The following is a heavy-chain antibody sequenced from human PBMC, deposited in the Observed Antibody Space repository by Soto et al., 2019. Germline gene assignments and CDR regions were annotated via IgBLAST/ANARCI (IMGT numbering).Heavy chain of an antibody. CDR2: IIPIFGTA. J-gene: IGHJ6*02. CDR3: ARDQQHGWGSLPGMDV. D-gene: IGHD3-10*01. Sequence: ASAKVSCKASGGTFSSYAISWVRQAPGQGLEWMGGIIPIFGTANYAQKSQGRVTITADKSTSTAYMELSSLRSEDTAVYYCARDQQHGWGSLPGMDVWGQGTTVTVYS. CDR1: GGTFSSYA. V-gene: IGHV1-69*06.